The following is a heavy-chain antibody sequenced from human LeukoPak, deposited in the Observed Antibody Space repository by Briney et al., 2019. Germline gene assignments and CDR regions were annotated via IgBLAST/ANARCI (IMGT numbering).Heavy chain of an antibody. D-gene: IGHD4-17*01. V-gene: IGHV4-4*07. J-gene: IGHJ1*01. CDR3: ARDPPDYGDYGEYFQH. CDR1: GVSISSYY. CDR2: IYTSGST. Sequence: PSETLSLTCTVSGVSISSYYWSWIRQPAGKGLEWIGRIYTSGSTNYNPSLKSRVTMSVDTSKNQFSLKLSSVTAADTAVYYCARDPPDYGDYGEYFQHWGQGTLITVSS.